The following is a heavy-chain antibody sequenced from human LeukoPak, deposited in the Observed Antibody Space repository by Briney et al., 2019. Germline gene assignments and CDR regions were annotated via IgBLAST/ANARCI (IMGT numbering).Heavy chain of an antibody. CDR2: IYYSGST. D-gene: IGHD3-22*01. J-gene: IGHJ5*02. CDR1: GGSISSGGYS. Sequence: PSETLSLTCAVSGGSISSGGYSWSWIRQPPGKGLEWIGSIYYSGSTYYNPSLKSRVTISVDTSKNQFSLKLSSVTAADTAVYYCARDAYYYDSSGWNWFDPWGQGTLVTVSS. CDR3: ARDAYYYDSSGWNWFDP. V-gene: IGHV4-30-4*07.